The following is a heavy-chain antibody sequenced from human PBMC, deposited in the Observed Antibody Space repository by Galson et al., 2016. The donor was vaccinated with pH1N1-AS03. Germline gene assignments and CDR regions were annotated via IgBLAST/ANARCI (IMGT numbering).Heavy chain of an antibody. CDR3: ARDPRGPCTSATCPTTYYFGMDV. Sequence: SVKVSCKASGYIFTGFYVHWVRQAPGQGLEWMGWINTDSGVTNYAQKFKAWVTMTRDTSVSTAYMELCGLKSGDTAVYYCARDPRGPCTSATCPTTYYFGMDVWGQGTTVIVSS. V-gene: IGHV1-2*04. J-gene: IGHJ6*02. D-gene: IGHD2-2*01. CDR2: INTDSGVT. CDR1: GYIFTGFY.